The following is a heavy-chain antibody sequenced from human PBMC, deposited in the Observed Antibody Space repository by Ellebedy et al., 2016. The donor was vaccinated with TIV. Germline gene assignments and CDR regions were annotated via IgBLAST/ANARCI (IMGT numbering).Heavy chain of an antibody. D-gene: IGHD5-24*01. CDR2: ISSSGDST. CDR1: GFNFNIFA. V-gene: IGHV3-23*01. CDR3: AGDRSTWLQRF. Sequence: GESLKISCATSGFNFNIFAMSWVRQAPGEGLEWVSAISSSGDSTFYADSVKGRFTVSRDNSENMLYLQMNSLRAADTAVYYCAGDRSTWLQRFWGQGALVTVSS. J-gene: IGHJ4*02.